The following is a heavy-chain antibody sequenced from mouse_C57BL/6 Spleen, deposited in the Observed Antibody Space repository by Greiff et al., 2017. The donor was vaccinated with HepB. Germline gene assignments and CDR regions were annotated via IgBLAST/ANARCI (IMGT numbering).Heavy chain of an antibody. CDR3: TRRGYYWDY. V-gene: IGHV1-15*01. Sequence: VQLQQSGAELVRPGASVTLSCKASGYTFTDYEMHWVKQTPVHGLEWIGAIDPETGGTAYNQKFKGKAILTADKSSSTAYMELRSLTSEDSAVYYCTRRGYYWDYWGQGTTLTVSS. CDR2: IDPETGGT. J-gene: IGHJ2*01. CDR1: GYTFTDYE.